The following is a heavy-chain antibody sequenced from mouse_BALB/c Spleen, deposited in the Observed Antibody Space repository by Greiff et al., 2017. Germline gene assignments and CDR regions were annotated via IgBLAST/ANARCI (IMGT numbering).Heavy chain of an antibody. Sequence: EVQRVESGPGLVKPSQSLSLTCSVTGYSITSGYYWNWIRQFPGNKLEWMGYISYDGSNNYNPSLKNRISITRDTSKNQFFLKLNSVTTEDTATYYCARMGWSHAMDYWGQGTSVTVSS. V-gene: IGHV3-6*02. CDR1: GYSITSGYY. CDR2: ISYDGSN. D-gene: IGHD2-3*01. CDR3: ARMGWSHAMDY. J-gene: IGHJ4*01.